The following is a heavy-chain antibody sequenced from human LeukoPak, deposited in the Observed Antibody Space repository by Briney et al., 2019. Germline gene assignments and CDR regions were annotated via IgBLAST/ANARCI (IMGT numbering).Heavy chain of an antibody. D-gene: IGHD1-26*01. J-gene: IGHJ4*02. CDR2: IYHSGST. V-gene: IGHV4-30-2*01. CDR1: GGSLSSGGYS. CDR3: ARGAGPRLLFDY. Sequence: SQTLSLTCAVSGGSLSSGGYSWSWIRQPPGKGLEWIGYIYHSGSTYYNPSLKSRVTISVDRSKNQFSLKLSSVTAADTAVYYCARGAGPRLLFDYWGQGTLVTVSS.